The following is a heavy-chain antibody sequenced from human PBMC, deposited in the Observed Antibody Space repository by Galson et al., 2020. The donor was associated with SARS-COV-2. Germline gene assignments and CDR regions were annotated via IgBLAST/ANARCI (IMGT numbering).Heavy chain of an antibody. Sequence: SGPTLVKPTQTLTLTCTFSGFSLSTSGVGVGWIRQPPGKALEWLALIYWNDDKRYSPSLTSRLTITKDTSKNQVVLTMTNMDPVDTATYYCAHAEVGLRYFDWSLWGSSAFDIWGQGTMVTVSS. CDR1: GFSLSTSGVG. J-gene: IGHJ3*02. D-gene: IGHD3-9*01. CDR2: IYWNDDK. V-gene: IGHV2-5*01. CDR3: AHAEVGLRYFDWSLWGSSAFDI.